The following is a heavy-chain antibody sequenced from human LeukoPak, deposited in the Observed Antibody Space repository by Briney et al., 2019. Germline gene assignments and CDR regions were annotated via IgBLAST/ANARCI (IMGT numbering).Heavy chain of an antibody. J-gene: IGHJ4*02. D-gene: IGHD3-22*01. CDR2: ISTSGRAI. CDR1: GFTFSNYN. Sequence: GGSLRLSCAASGFTFSNYNMNWVRQAPGKGQEWVSYISTSGRAIFYADSVKGRFTISRDNAKNSLFLQMNRLRDEETAVYYCSRVPLYYRSGYYFDYWGLGTLVTVSS. V-gene: IGHV3-48*02. CDR3: SRVPLYYRSGYYFDY.